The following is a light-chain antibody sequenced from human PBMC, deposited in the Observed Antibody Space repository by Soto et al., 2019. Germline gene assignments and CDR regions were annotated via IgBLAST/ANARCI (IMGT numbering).Light chain of an antibody. CDR2: GAS. CDR3: QQYNNWPIT. Sequence: EIVMTQYPAPMSLSPGERATLSCRASQSVSSNLAGYQQKPGQAPRLLIYGASTRATGIPARFSGSGSGTEFTLTISSLQSEDFAVYYCQQYNNWPITFGQGTRLEI. V-gene: IGKV3-15*01. CDR1: QSVSSN. J-gene: IGKJ5*01.